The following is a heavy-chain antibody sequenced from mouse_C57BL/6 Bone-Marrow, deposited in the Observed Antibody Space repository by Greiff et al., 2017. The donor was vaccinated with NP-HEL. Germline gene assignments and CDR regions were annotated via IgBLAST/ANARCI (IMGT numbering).Heavy chain of an antibody. CDR1: GYAFSSSW. D-gene: IGHD1-1*01. Sequence: QVQLQQSGPELVKPGASVKISCKASGYAFSSSWMNWVKQRPGKGLEWIGRIYPGDGDTNYNGKFKGKATLTADKSSSTAYMQLSSLTSEDSAVYFCAREGHARYYGSSSWFAYWGQGTLVTVSA. CDR3: AREGHARYYGSSSWFAY. J-gene: IGHJ3*01. CDR2: IYPGDGDT. V-gene: IGHV1-82*01.